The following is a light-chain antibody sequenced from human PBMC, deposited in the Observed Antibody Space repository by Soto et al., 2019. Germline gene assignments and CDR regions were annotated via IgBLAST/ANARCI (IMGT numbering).Light chain of an antibody. J-gene: IGKJ5*01. CDR3: QQYENIPT. CDR1: QNISNY. V-gene: IGKV1-33*01. Sequence: DIQMTQSKSSLSASVGDRVTITCRASQNISNYLNWYQQXPGRAPKVLIYDASNLEAGVPSRFRGSGSGTDFTITISRLQPEDIATYYCQQYENIPTFGQGTRLEIK. CDR2: DAS.